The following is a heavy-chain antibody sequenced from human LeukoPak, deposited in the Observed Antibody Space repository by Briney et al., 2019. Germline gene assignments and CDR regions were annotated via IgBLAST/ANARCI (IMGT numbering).Heavy chain of an antibody. D-gene: IGHD3-10*01. J-gene: IGHJ5*02. V-gene: IGHV3-30-3*01. CDR2: ISYDGSNK. Sequence: GGSLRLSCAASGFTFNNYNIHWVRQAPGKGLEWVAVISYDGSNKYYADSVKGRFTISRDNSKNTLYLQMNSLRAEDTAVYYCASSLLLYMVRSPFDPWGQGTLVTVSS. CDR1: GFTFNNYN. CDR3: ASSLLLYMVRSPFDP.